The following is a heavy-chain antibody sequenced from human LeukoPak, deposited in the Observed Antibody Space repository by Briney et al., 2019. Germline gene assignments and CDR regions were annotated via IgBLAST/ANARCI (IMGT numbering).Heavy chain of an antibody. V-gene: IGHV3-23*01. Sequence: GGSLRLSCAGSAFTFSSYAMSWVRQAPGKGLEWVSAISGSGGSTYYADSVKGRFTISRDNSKNTLYLQMNSLRAEDTAVYYCAKGFARSYYYYGMDVWGQGTTVTVSS. CDR2: ISGSGGST. J-gene: IGHJ6*02. CDR1: AFTFSSYA. CDR3: AKGFARSYYYYGMDV.